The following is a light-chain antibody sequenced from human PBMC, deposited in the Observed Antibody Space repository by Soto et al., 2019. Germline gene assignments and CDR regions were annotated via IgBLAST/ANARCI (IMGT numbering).Light chain of an antibody. CDR3: SSYTSSSTSYV. Sequence: LTQPASVSGSPGQSITISCTGTSSDVGGYNYVSWYQQHPGKAPKLMIYEVSNRPLGVSNRFSGSKPGNTASLTISGLQAEDEADYFCSSYTSSSTSYVFGTGTKVTVL. J-gene: IGLJ1*01. V-gene: IGLV2-14*01. CDR1: SSDVGGYNY. CDR2: EVS.